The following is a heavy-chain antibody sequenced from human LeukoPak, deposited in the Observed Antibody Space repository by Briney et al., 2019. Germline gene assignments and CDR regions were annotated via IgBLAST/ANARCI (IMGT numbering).Heavy chain of an antibody. CDR2: IIPIFGTA. D-gene: IGHD1-14*01. CDR1: GGTFSSYA. J-gene: IGHJ6*03. CDR3: ARGTGGLNYYYYYYMDV. Sequence: SVKVSCKASGGTFSSYAISWVRQAPGQGLEWMGGIIPIFGTANYAQKFQGRVTITADESTSTAYMELSSLRSEDTAVYYCARGTGGLNYYYYYYMDVWGKGTTVTASS. V-gene: IGHV1-69*01.